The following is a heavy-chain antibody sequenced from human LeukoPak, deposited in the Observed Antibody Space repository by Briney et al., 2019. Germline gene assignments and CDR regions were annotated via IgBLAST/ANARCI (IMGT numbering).Heavy chain of an antibody. CDR2: IFTSGTT. J-gene: IGHJ4*02. Sequence: SETLSLTCTVSGXSISSFYWSWIRQPAGKGLEWIGRIFTSGTTNYNPSLKSRVTMSIDTSKNQFSLRLSSVTAADAAVYYCARDAVTLDSWGQGTLVTVSS. V-gene: IGHV4-4*07. CDR1: GXSISSFY. CDR3: ARDAVTLDS. D-gene: IGHD4-11*01.